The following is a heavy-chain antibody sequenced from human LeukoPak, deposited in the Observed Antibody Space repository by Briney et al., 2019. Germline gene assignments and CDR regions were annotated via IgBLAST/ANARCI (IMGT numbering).Heavy chain of an antibody. Sequence: GGSLRLSCAASGFSFSDYYMSWIRQAPGKWLEWVSYISGSSSHTNYADSVKGRFTISRDNAKNSLYLQMNSLRVEDTAVYYCTRGAITHDPWGQGTLVTVSS. CDR1: GFSFSDYY. J-gene: IGHJ5*02. V-gene: IGHV3-11*05. CDR3: TRGAITHDP. D-gene: IGHD1-14*01. CDR2: ISGSSSHT.